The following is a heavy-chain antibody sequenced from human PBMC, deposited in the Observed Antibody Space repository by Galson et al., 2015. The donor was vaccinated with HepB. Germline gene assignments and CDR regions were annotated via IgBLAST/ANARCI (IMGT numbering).Heavy chain of an antibody. V-gene: IGHV1-18*01. D-gene: IGHD5-18*01. Sequence: SVKVSCKASGYTFTSYGISWVRQAPGQGLEWMGWISAYNGNTNYAQKLQGRVTMTTDTSTSTACMELRSLRSDDTAVYYCTRANPRLWLDYWGQGTLVTVSS. CDR1: GYTFTSYG. CDR2: ISAYNGNT. CDR3: TRANPRLWLDY. J-gene: IGHJ4*02.